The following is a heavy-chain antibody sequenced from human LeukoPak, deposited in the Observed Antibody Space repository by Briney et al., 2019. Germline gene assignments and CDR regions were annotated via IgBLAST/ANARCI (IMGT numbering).Heavy chain of an antibody. J-gene: IGHJ4*02. CDR3: VRDRELAY. CDR1: GGSISIYY. V-gene: IGHV4-59*01. CDR2: IYQSGST. Sequence: NPSQTLSLTCTVSGGSISIYYWSWIRQPPGKGLEWIGYIYQSGSTDYNPSLKSRVTISVDTSKNQFSLKLSSVTAADTAVYYCVRDRELAYWGQGILVTVSS.